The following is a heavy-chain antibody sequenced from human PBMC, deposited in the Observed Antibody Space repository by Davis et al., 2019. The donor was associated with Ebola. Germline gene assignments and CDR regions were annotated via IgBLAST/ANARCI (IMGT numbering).Heavy chain of an antibody. Sequence: GESLKISCAASGFTFTSDAMSWVRQAPGKGPEWVSIVSGSGDSTYYADSVKGRFTISRDNSKNTLYLQMNRLRAEDTAVYYCAKETNYYMDVWGKGTTVTVSS. CDR1: GFTFTSDA. V-gene: IGHV3-23*01. CDR3: AKETNYYMDV. CDR2: VSGSGDST. J-gene: IGHJ6*03.